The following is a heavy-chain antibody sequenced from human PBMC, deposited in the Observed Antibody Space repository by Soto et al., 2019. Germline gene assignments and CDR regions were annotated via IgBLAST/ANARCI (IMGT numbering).Heavy chain of an antibody. Sequence: GESLKISCQASGYNFPTYWISWVRQVPGKGLEWLGRIDPRDSNTKYSPSFQGHVTISVEESMSTTSLQWSSLKASDTAIYYCARHEKWTERVQFYNRMDVWGQGTAVTVSS. D-gene: IGHD1-1*01. CDR2: IDPRDSNT. CDR3: ARHEKWTERVQFYNRMDV. J-gene: IGHJ6*02. CDR1: GYNFPTYW. V-gene: IGHV5-10-1*01.